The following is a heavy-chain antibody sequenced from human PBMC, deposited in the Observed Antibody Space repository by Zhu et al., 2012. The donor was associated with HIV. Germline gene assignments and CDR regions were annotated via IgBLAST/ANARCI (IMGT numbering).Heavy chain of an antibody. CDR2: IYHSGST. D-gene: IGHD3-16*01. J-gene: IGHJ3*02. CDR3: ARVLGGDALDI. V-gene: IGHV4-38-2*02. Sequence: QVQLQESGPGLVKPSETLSLTCTVSGYFISSGYYWGWIRQPPGKGLEWIGNIYHSGSTYYNSSLKSRVTISVDTSKNQFSLKLSSVTAADTAVYYCARVLGGDALDIVGQGTMVTVSS. CDR1: GYFISSGYY.